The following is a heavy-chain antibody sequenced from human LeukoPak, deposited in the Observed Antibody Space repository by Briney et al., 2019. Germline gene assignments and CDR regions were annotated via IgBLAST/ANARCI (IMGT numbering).Heavy chain of an antibody. CDR2: IFYSGGA. V-gene: IGHV4-59*01. D-gene: IGHD3-3*01. CDR1: GGSIRSYY. Sequence: PSETLSLTCTVSGGSIRSYYWSWIRQPPGKGLEWIGYIFYSGGANYNPSLKSRVTISVDTSKNQFSLKLTSVTAADTAVYYCAKDGTIFGVVIISDYWGQGTLVTVSS. J-gene: IGHJ4*02. CDR3: AKDGTIFGVVIISDY.